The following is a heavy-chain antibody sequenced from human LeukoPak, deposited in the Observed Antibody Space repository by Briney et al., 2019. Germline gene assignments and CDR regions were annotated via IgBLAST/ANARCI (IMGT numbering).Heavy chain of an antibody. J-gene: IGHJ4*02. V-gene: IGHV3-30*03. CDR3: ARSYYYDSSGFGY. CDR1: GFAFSSYA. Sequence: GGSLRLSCAASGFAFSSYAMHWVRQAPGKGLEWVSVISYGGTNKFYGGSVKGRFTISRDDSKNTLYLQMNSLRSDDTAVYYCARSYYYDSSGFGYWGQGTLVTVSS. CDR2: ISYGGTNK. D-gene: IGHD3-22*01.